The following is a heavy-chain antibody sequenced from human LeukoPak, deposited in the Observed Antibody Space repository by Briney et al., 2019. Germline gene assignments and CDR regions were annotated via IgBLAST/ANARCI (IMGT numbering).Heavy chain of an antibody. CDR1: GFTFSSYR. J-gene: IGHJ4*02. Sequence: GGSLRLSCAASGFTFSSYRMNWVRQAPGKGLEWVSSISSSSSYIYYADSVKGRFTISRDNAKNSLYLQMNSLRAEDTAVYYCARAPFFYGDSYFDYWGQGTLVTVSS. CDR3: ARAPFFYGDSYFDY. V-gene: IGHV3-21*01. D-gene: IGHD4-17*01. CDR2: ISSSSSYI.